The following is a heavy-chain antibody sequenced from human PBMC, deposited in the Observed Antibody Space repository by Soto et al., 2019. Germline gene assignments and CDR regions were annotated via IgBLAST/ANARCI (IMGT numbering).Heavy chain of an antibody. Sequence: QVQLVQSGAEVKKPGSSVKVSCKASGGTFSSYGISWVRQAPGQGLEWMGGSIPIFGTANYAQKFQGRVTITADESTSTAYMELRSLRSEDTAVYYCARDLPDSSSSYYYYYGMDVWGQGTTVTVSS. D-gene: IGHD6-6*01. CDR3: ARDLPDSSSSYYYYYGMDV. V-gene: IGHV1-69*12. CDR2: SIPIFGTA. CDR1: GGTFSSYG. J-gene: IGHJ6*02.